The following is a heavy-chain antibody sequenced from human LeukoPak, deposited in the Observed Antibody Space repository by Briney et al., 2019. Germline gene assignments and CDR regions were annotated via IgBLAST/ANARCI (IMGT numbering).Heavy chain of an antibody. CDR2: VYQTGDT. J-gene: IGHJ4*02. V-gene: IGHV4-59*08. CDR1: GGSMNNYY. CDR3: ARHPFSAPFDY. Sequence: SETLSLTCIVSGGSMNNYYWSWFRQPPGKGLEWIAYVYQTGDTRYNPSLKSRVSISLHMSKNQFSLKVSSVTATDTAVYYCARHPFSAPFDYWGQGILVTVSS. D-gene: IGHD6-19*01.